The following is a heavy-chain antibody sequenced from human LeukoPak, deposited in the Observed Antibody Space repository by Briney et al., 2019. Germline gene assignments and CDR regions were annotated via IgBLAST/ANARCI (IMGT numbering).Heavy chain of an antibody. CDR2: IIPIFGTA. Sequence: SVKVSCKASGVTFSSYAISWVRQAPGQGLEWMGSIIPIFGTANYAQTFQGRVTITTDESTSTAYMELSSLISEDTAVYYCASFHRKLWIVYWGQGTLVTVSS. V-gene: IGHV1-69*05. CDR3: ASFHRKLWIVY. D-gene: IGHD5-18*01. CDR1: GVTFSSYA. J-gene: IGHJ4*02.